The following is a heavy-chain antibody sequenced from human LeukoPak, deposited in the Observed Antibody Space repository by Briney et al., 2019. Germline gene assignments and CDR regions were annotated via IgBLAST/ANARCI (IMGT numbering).Heavy chain of an antibody. CDR1: GYTFTGYY. CDR2: INPNSGGT. D-gene: IGHD3-10*01. CDR3: AREYYYGSGNYYNRIDY. Sequence: ASVKVSCKASGYTFTGYYMNWVRQAPGQGLEWMGWINPNSGGTNYAQKFQGRVTMTRDTSISTAYMELSRVRSDDTAVYYCAREYYYGSGNYYNRIDYWGQGTLVTVSS. J-gene: IGHJ4*02. V-gene: IGHV1-2*02.